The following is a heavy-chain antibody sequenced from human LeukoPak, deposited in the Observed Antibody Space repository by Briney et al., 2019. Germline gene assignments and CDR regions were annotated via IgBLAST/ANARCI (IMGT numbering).Heavy chain of an antibody. CDR1: GGSISSSSYY. CDR2: IYYSGST. Sequence: SETLSLTCTVSGGSISSSSYYLGWIRQPPGTGLEWIVSIYYSGSTYYNPSLKSRVTISVDTSKNQFSLKLSSVTAADTAVYYCAGSIPYGDYALGAFDIWGQGTMVTVSS. D-gene: IGHD4-17*01. V-gene: IGHV4-39*01. CDR3: AGSIPYGDYALGAFDI. J-gene: IGHJ3*02.